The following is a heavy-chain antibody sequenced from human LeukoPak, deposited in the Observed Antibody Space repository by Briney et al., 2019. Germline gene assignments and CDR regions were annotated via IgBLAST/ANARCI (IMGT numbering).Heavy chain of an antibody. CDR2: IKQDGSEK. Sequence: PGGSLRLSCVASGFTFSSRDWMTWVRQAPGKGLEWVANIKQDGSEKNYVDSVKGRFTISRDNAKNSLYLQMNSLRDEDTAVYYCANLGPPGRDHYLESWGQGTLVTVSS. CDR1: GFTFSSRDW. CDR3: ANLGPPGRDHYLES. D-gene: IGHD5-24*01. J-gene: IGHJ4*02. V-gene: IGHV3-7*01.